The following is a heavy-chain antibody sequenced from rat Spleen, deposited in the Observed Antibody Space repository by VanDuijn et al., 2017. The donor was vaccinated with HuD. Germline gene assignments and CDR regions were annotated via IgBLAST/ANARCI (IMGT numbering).Heavy chain of an antibody. CDR1: GFTFNNYW. CDR3: TREKVLITPFDY. Sequence: EVQLVESGGGLVQPGRSLKLSCVASGFTFNNYWMTWIRQAPGKGLEWVASITNTGGSTYYPDSVKGRFTISRDNAKSTLYLQMNSLRSEDTATYYCTREKVLITPFDYWGQGVMVTVSS. V-gene: IGHV5-31*01. CDR2: ITNTGGST. D-gene: IGHD1-12*02. J-gene: IGHJ2*01.